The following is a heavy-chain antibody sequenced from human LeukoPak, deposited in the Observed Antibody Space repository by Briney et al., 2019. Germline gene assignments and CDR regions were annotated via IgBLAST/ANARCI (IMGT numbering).Heavy chain of an antibody. D-gene: IGHD5-18*01. Sequence: SETLSLTCIVSGGSISSSNYYWGWIRQSPGKGLEWIGSIYSRGSTYYNPSLKSRVTISVDTSKNQFSLKLSSVTAADTAVYYCARARQLWLLKPVSLDFDYWGQGTLVTVSS. CDR3: ARARQLWLLKPVSLDFDY. J-gene: IGHJ4*02. CDR1: GGSISSSNYY. V-gene: IGHV4-39*07. CDR2: IYSRGST.